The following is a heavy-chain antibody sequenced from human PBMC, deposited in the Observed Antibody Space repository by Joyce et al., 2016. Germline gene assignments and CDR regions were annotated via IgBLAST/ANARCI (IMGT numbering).Heavy chain of an antibody. CDR2: MNPNRCNT. J-gene: IGHJ5*02. CDR3: ARERNFGDLSFDP. CDR1: GYTFTSYD. D-gene: IGHD4-17*01. Sequence: QVQLVQSGAEVKKPGASVKVSYKASGYTFTSYDINWVRLATGQGLEWMGWMNPNRCNTGAAEKFQGRVTMTRNTSIITAYMELSSLRSEDTAVYYCARERNFGDLSFDPWGQGTLVTVSS. V-gene: IGHV1-8*01.